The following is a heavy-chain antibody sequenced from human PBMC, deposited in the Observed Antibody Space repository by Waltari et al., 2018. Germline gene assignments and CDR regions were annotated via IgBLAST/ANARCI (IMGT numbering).Heavy chain of an antibody. D-gene: IGHD3-22*01. J-gene: IGHJ1*01. CDR2: IGYDGSNK. Sequence: QVQLVESGGGVVQPGRSLRLSCAASGFTFSSYGMHWVRQAPGKGLEWVAVIGYDGSNKDYADSVKGRFTISRDNSKNTLYLQMNSLRAEDTAVYYCARDPGGYYYDSSGYAGYFQHWGQGTLVIVSS. CDR3: ARDPGGYYYDSSGYAGYFQH. CDR1: GFTFSSYG. V-gene: IGHV3-33*01.